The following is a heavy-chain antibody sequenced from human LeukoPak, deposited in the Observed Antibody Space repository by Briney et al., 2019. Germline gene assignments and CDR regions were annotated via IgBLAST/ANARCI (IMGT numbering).Heavy chain of an antibody. CDR1: GFTFSTYT. D-gene: IGHD6-19*01. CDR2: ISYDGSSK. CDR3: AKVGYSSGWSYGGNFDY. V-gene: IGHV3-30-3*01. Sequence: PGRSLRLSCAASGFTFSTYTIHWVRQAPGKGLEWVALISYDGSSKYCANSVKGRFTISRDNAKNSLYLQMNSLRAEDTAVYYCAKVGYSSGWSYGGNFDYWGQGTLVTVSS. J-gene: IGHJ4*02.